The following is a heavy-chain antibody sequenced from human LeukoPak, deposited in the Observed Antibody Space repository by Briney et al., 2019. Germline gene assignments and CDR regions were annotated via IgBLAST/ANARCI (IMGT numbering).Heavy chain of an antibody. CDR2: IYDSGNT. CDR1: GGSISSYY. D-gene: IGHD2-15*01. Sequence: SETLSLTCTVSGGSISSYYWSWIRQPPGKGLEWIGYIYDSGNTKYNPSLKSRVTISVDTSKKLISLKLSSVTAADTAVYYCASGYCSGGSCHFDYWGQGTLVTVSS. V-gene: IGHV4-4*08. J-gene: IGHJ4*02. CDR3: ASGYCSGGSCHFDY.